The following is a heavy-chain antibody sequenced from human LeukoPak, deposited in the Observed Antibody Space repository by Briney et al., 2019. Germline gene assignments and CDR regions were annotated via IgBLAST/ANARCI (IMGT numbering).Heavy chain of an antibody. D-gene: IGHD2-15*01. J-gene: IGHJ4*02. V-gene: IGHV1-2*02. Sequence: INPNSGGTNYAQKFQGRVTMTRDTSISTAYMELSRLRSDDTAVYYCARYRLYCSGGSCYSPFDYWGQGTLVTVSS. CDR3: ARYRLYCSGGSCYSPFDY. CDR2: INPNSGGT.